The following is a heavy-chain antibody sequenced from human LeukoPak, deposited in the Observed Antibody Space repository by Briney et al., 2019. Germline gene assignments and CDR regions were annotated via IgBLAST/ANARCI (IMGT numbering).Heavy chain of an antibody. V-gene: IGHV1-2*02. CDR3: ARDLLGQLYYFDY. CDR2: INPNGGGT. J-gene: IGHJ4*02. D-gene: IGHD1-1*01. CDR1: GYTFTGYY. Sequence: ASVKVSCKASGYTFTGYYIHWVRQAPGQGLEWVGWINPNGGGTNYAQKFQGRVTMTRDTSISTAYMELSRLGSDDTAVYYCARDLLGQLYYFDYWGQGTLVTVSS.